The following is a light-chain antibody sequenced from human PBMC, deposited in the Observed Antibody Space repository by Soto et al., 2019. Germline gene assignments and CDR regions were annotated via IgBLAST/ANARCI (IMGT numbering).Light chain of an antibody. CDR2: EVS. CDR3: SSYAGNNNLV. Sequence: QSALTQPPSASGSPGQSVTISCTGTSRDVGGYNYVSWYQQHPGKAPKLMMYEVSKRPSGVPDRFSGSKSGNTASLTVSGRQAEDEADYYCSSYAGNNNLVFGTGTKLTVL. V-gene: IGLV2-8*01. CDR1: SRDVGGYNY. J-gene: IGLJ1*01.